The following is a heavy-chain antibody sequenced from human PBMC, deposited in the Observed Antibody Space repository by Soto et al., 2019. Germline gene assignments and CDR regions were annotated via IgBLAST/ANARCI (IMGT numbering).Heavy chain of an antibody. CDR3: ARLRFLEFYFDY. CDR2: VYYSGST. J-gene: IGHJ4*02. V-gene: IGHV4-39*07. Sequence: SETLSLTCDVSGGSIDNSHSFWGWVRQPPGRGLEFLGSVYYSGSTNYNPSLKSRVTISVDTSKNQFSLKLSSVTAADTAVYYCARLRFLEFYFDYWGQGTLVTVSS. D-gene: IGHD3-3*01. CDR1: GGSIDNSHSF.